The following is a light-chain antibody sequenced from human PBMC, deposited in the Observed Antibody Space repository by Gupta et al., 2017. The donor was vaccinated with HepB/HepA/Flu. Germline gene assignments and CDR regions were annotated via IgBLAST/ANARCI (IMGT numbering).Light chain of an antibody. CDR2: DDN. CDR1: SSNIGSNY. CDR3: GTWDGSLSAGV. J-gene: IGLJ3*02. V-gene: IGLV1-51*01. Sequence: QSVFTQPPSVSAAPGQKVTISCSGSSSNIGSNYVSWYQQLPGTAPKLLIYDDNKRPSGIPDRFSGSKSGTSATLAITGLQTGDEADYYCGTWDGSLSAGVFGGGTKLTVL.